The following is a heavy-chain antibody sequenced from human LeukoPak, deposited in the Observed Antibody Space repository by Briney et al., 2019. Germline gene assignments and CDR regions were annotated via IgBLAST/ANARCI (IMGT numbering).Heavy chain of an antibody. CDR2: ISGSGGST. D-gene: IGHD2-2*01. V-gene: IGHV3-23*01. CDR3: ARDRSTRGYWYFDL. J-gene: IGHJ2*01. Sequence: GGSLRLSCAASGFTFSNYAMSWVRQAPGKGLEWVSAISGSGGSTYYADSVKGRFTISRDNSKNTLYLQMNSLRAEDTAVYYCARDRSTRGYWYFDLWGRGTLVTVSS. CDR1: GFTFSNYA.